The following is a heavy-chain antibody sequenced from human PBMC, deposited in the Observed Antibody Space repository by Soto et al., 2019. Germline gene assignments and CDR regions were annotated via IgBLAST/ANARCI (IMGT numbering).Heavy chain of an antibody. Sequence: QVQLVESGGGVVQPGRSLRLSCAASGFTFPNYAMHWVRQSPGKGLEWVAIISYDGTKTYYADSVRGRFTISRDNSKNTLYLQMDSLRAEDTSLYYCARGRGRSYAFGSGSDSDYWGRGTLVTVSS. J-gene: IGHJ4*02. D-gene: IGHD3-10*01. CDR1: GFTFPNYA. CDR2: ISYDGTKT. V-gene: IGHV3-30-3*01. CDR3: ARGRGRSYAFGSGSDSDY.